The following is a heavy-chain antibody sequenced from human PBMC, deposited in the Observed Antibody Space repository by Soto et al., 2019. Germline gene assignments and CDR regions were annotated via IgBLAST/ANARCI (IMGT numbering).Heavy chain of an antibody. CDR1: GVTLSDYY. J-gene: IGHJ3*02. CDR2: ISSSGSTI. V-gene: IGHV3-11*01. D-gene: IGHD1-26*01. CDR3: ARGFEWVGAKTGAFDI. Sequence: SGVTLSDYYRSWIRQAPGKGLEWVSYISSSGSTIYYADSVKGRFTISRGNAKNSLYLQMNSLRAEDTAVYYCARGFEWVGAKTGAFDIWGKGTMVTV.